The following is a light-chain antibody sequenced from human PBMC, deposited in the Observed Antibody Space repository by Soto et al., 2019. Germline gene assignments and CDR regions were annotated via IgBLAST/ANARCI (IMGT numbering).Light chain of an antibody. J-gene: IGKJ1*01. CDR3: QKYNSAPRT. V-gene: IGKV1-27*01. Sequence: DIQMTQSPSSLAASVGDRVTITCRASQGIIDYLAWYQQKPGRAPKLLIYAASTLHSGVPSRFSGSGAGTDFTLTISSLQPVDVATYYCQKYNSAPRTFGQGTKVEIK. CDR2: AAS. CDR1: QGIIDY.